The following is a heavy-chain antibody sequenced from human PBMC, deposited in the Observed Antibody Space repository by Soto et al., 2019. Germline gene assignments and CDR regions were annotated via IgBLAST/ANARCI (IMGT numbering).Heavy chain of an antibody. CDR1: GFTFGDYA. D-gene: IGHD3-3*01. Sequence: PGGSLRLSCTASGFTFGDYAMSWFRQAPGKGLEWVGFIRSKAYGGTTEYAASVKGRFTISRDDSKSIAYLQMNSLKTEDTAVYYCTRDSYDFWSGYYRYWGQGTLVTVSS. J-gene: IGHJ4*02. CDR2: IRSKAYGGTT. CDR3: TRDSYDFWSGYYRY. V-gene: IGHV3-49*03.